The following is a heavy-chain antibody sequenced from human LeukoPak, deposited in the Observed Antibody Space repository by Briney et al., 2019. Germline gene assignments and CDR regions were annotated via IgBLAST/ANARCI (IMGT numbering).Heavy chain of an antibody. Sequence: PGGSLRLSCAASGLTVSSNDMSWVRQAPGKGLEWVSFIYSGDRTYYADSVKGRFTISRDNFKNTLYLQMYSLRAEDTAMYYCTKSGPPDPYWGQGTMVTVSS. J-gene: IGHJ3*01. CDR1: GLTVSSND. D-gene: IGHD1-14*01. CDR3: TKSGPPDPY. CDR2: IYSGDRT. V-gene: IGHV3-53*01.